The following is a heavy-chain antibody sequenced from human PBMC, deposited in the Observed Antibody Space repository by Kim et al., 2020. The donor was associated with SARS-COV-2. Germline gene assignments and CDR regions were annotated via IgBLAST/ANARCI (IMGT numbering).Heavy chain of an antibody. J-gene: IGHJ4*02. D-gene: IGHD3-3*01. V-gene: IGHV3-23*01. CDR2: ISGSGGST. CDR1: GFTFSSYA. Sequence: GGSLRLSCAASGFTFSSYAMSWVRQAPGKGLEWVSAISGSGGSTYYADSVKGRFTISRDNSKNTLYLQMNSLRAEDTAVYYCAKEPSVLRFLEWLPIDYWGQGTLVTVSS. CDR3: AKEPSVLRFLEWLPIDY.